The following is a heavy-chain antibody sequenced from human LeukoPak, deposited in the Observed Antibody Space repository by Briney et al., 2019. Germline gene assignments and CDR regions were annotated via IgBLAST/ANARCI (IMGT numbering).Heavy chain of an antibody. CDR1: GYTFTSHG. Sequence: ASVKVSCKASGYTFTSHGISWVRQAPGQGLEWMGWISAYNGNTNYAQKLQGRVTMSTDTSTSTAYMELRSLRSDDTAVYYCAIIPPDIVVVTSYWGQGTLVTVSS. CDR3: AIIPPDIVVVTSY. J-gene: IGHJ4*02. CDR2: ISAYNGNT. D-gene: IGHD2-2*01. V-gene: IGHV1-18*01.